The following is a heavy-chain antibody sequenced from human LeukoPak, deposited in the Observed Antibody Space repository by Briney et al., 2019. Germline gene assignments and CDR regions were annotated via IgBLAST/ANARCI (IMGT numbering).Heavy chain of an antibody. CDR1: GFTFSRDS. V-gene: IGHV3-21*01. CDR2: ISSSSTYI. CDR3: ARVNGDYGGSTDY. D-gene: IGHD4-23*01. J-gene: IGHJ4*02. Sequence: PGGSLRLSCAASGFTFSRDSMNWVRQAPGKGLEWVSSISSSSTYIYYADSVKGRFTISRDNAKNSLYLQMNTLRAEDTAVYYCARVNGDYGGSTDYWGQGTLVTVSS.